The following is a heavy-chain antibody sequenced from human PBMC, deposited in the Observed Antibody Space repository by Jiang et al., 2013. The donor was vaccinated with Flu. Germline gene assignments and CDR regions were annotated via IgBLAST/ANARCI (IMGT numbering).Heavy chain of an antibody. J-gene: IGHJ4*02. CDR2: IYYSGST. CDR1: GGSVSSGSYY. V-gene: IGHV4-61*01. Sequence: GSGLVKPSETLSLTCTVSGGSVSSGSYYWSWIRQPPGKGLEWIGYIYYSGSTNYNPSLKSRVTISVDTSKNQFSLKLSSVTAADTAVYYCAREPSYYDSSGNYWGQGTLVTVSS. CDR3: AREPSYYDSSGNY. D-gene: IGHD3-22*01.